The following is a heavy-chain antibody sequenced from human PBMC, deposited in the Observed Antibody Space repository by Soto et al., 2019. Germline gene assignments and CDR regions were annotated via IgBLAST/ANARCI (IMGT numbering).Heavy chain of an antibody. V-gene: IGHV3-64D*06. Sequence: VGSLRLSCSASGFTFSSYAMHWVSQAPGKGLEYVSAISSNGGSTYYADSVKGRFTISRDNSKNTLYLQMSSLRAEDTAVYYCVGGLRTYYYGSGSPAYYYYGMDVWGQGTTVTVSS. D-gene: IGHD3-10*01. CDR2: ISSNGGST. CDR1: GFTFSSYA. J-gene: IGHJ6*02. CDR3: VGGLRTYYYGSGSPAYYYYGMDV.